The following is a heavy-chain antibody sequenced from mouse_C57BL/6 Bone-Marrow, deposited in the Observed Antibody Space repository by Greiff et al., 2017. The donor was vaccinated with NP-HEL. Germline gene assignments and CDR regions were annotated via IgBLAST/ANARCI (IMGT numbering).Heavy chain of an antibody. J-gene: IGHJ4*01. Sequence: VQLQQSGPELVKPGASVKLSCKASGYTFTSYDINWVKQRPGQGLEWIGWIYPRDGSTKYNEKFKGKATLTVDTSSSTAYMGLHSLTSEDSAVYFCARRYPWDYYAMDYWGQGTSVTVSS. D-gene: IGHD2-14*01. CDR2: IYPRDGST. CDR3: ARRYPWDYYAMDY. CDR1: GYTFTSYD. V-gene: IGHV1-85*01.